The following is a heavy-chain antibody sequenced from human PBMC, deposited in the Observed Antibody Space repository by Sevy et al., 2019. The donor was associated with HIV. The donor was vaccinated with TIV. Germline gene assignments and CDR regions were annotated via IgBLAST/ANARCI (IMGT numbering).Heavy chain of an antibody. CDR2: ISYDENVK. J-gene: IGHJ6*02. CDR1: GFIFRNYD. D-gene: IGHD2-8*02. CDR3: VKRGLTYCTGDQCRLPPEDGRGFDV. V-gene: IGHV3-30*18. Sequence: GGSLRLSCAAFGFIFRNYDMHWVRQAAGKGLEWVAVISYDENVKYYADSVKGRFTITRDNSENTLYLQMTSLRTQDAAIYYCVKRGLTYCTGDQCRLPPEDGRGFDVWGQGTMVTVSS.